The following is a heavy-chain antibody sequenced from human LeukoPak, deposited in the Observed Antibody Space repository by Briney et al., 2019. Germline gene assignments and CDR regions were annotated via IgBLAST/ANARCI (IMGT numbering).Heavy chain of an antibody. CDR2: ISAYNGNT. J-gene: IGHJ4*02. CDR3: ARDEGIGILTGYSATFDY. CDR1: GYTFTSYG. V-gene: IGHV1-18*01. Sequence: GASVKVSCKASGYTFTSYGISWVRQAPGQGLEWMGWISAYNGNTNYAQKLQGRVTMTTDTSTSTAYMELRSLRSDDTAVYYCARDEGIGILTGYSATFDYWGQGTLVTVSS. D-gene: IGHD3-9*01.